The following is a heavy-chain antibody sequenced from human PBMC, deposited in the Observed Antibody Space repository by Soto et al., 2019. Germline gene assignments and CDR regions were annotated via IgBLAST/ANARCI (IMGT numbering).Heavy chain of an antibody. CDR2: IRGDGSDK. J-gene: IGHJ4*02. V-gene: IGHV3-7*04. CDR1: GFTFGSDW. D-gene: IGHD1-26*01. CDR3: ARVGATVSLVFDS. Sequence: EVQLVESGGDLVQPGGSLTLACAASGFTFGSDWMSWVRQTPGKGLEWVANIRGDGSDKYYVDSVKGRFTISRDNAKNSLYLHTNNLRAEDAAVYFGARVGATVSLVFDSWGQGTLVTVSS.